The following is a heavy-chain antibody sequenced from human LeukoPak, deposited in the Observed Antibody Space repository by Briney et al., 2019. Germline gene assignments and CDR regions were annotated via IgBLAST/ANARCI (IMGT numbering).Heavy chain of an antibody. D-gene: IGHD3-9*01. J-gene: IGHJ4*02. CDR3: ARSNYYDILTGYYTVDY. CDR2: ISSSSSYI. CDR1: GFTFSSYS. V-gene: IGHV3-21*01. Sequence: GGSLRLSCAASGFTFSSYSMNWVRQAPGKGLEWVSSISSSSSYIYYADSVKGRFTISRDNAKNSLYLQMYSLRAEDTAVYYCARSNYYDILTGYYTVDYWGQGTLVTVSS.